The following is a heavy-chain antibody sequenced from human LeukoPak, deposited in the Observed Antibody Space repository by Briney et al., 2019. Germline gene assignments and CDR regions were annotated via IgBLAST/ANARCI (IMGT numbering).Heavy chain of an antibody. V-gene: IGHV4-34*01. J-gene: IGHJ3*02. CDR3: ARVGSSWPRDAFDI. CDR1: GGSFSGYY. Sequence: SETLSLTCAVYGGSFSGYYWSWIRQPPGKGLEWIGEINHSGSTNYNPSLKSRVTISVDTSKNQSSLKLSSVTAADTAVYYCARVGSSWPRDAFDIWGQGTMVTVSS. CDR2: INHSGST. D-gene: IGHD6-13*01.